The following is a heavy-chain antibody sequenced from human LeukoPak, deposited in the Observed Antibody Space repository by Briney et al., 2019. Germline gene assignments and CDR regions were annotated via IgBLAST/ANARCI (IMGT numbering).Heavy chain of an antibody. CDR2: INTDGIST. V-gene: IGHV3-74*01. J-gene: IGHJ4*02. D-gene: IGHD3-22*01. CDR3: AKDLYYDSSGYYYY. CDR1: GFTFSSYW. Sequence: GGSLRLSCAASGFTFSSYWMHWVRQAPGKGLVWVSRINTDGISTSYADSVKGRFTISRDNSKNTLYLQMNSLRAEDTAVYYCAKDLYYDSSGYYYYWGQGTLVTVSS.